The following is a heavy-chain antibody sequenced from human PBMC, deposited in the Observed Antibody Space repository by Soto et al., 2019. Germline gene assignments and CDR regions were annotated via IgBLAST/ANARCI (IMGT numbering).Heavy chain of an antibody. CDR3: ARVEAVAGNDAFDI. Sequence: RASVKVSCKASGYTFTSYGISWVRQAPGQGLEWMGWISAYNGNTNYAQKLQGRVTMTTDTSTSTAYMELRSLRSDDTAVYYCARVEAVAGNDAFDIWGQGTMVTVSS. CDR1: GYTFTSYG. CDR2: ISAYNGNT. J-gene: IGHJ3*02. V-gene: IGHV1-18*04. D-gene: IGHD6-19*01.